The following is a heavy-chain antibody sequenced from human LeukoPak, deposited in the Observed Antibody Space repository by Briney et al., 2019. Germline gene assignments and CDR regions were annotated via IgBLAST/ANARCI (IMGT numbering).Heavy chain of an antibody. D-gene: IGHD6-19*01. CDR2: INPSGGST. V-gene: IGHV1-46*01. CDR3: ARDPGTSSGWYNYFDP. J-gene: IGHJ5*02. CDR1: GYTFTSYG. Sequence: ASVKVSCKASGYTFTSYGISWVRQAPGQGLEWMGIINPSGGSTSYAQKFQDRVTVTRDMSTSTVYMELSSLRSEDTAVYYCARDPGTSSGWYNYFDPWGQGTLVTVSS.